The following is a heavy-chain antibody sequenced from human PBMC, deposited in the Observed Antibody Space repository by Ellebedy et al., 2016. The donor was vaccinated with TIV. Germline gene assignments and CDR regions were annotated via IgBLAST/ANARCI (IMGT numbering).Heavy chain of an antibody. D-gene: IGHD2-2*01. CDR2: ISSSAGYI. V-gene: IGHV3-21*06. CDR3: VREVIGSAAFDY. J-gene: IGHJ4*02. CDR1: GFTSGTYG. Sequence: PGGSLRPSCEASGFTSGTYGMTWVRQVPGKRRGWVSSISSSAGYIYYSDSVRGRFTISRDNAKNSLYLKMNNLRVEETAVYYCVREVIGSAAFDYWGQGTLVTVSS.